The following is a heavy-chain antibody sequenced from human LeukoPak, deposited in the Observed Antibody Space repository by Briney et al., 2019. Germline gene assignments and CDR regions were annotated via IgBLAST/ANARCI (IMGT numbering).Heavy chain of an antibody. CDR3: ARRYMATSAEDFDY. Sequence: GGSLRLSCAASGFTFSSYGMSWVRQAPGKGLEWVSAISGSGGSTYYADSVKGRFTISRDNAKNSLCLQMNSLRPEDTAVYYCARRYMATSAEDFDYWGQGTLVTVFS. J-gene: IGHJ4*02. V-gene: IGHV3-23*01. CDR1: GFTFSSYG. CDR2: ISGSGGST. D-gene: IGHD3-16*02.